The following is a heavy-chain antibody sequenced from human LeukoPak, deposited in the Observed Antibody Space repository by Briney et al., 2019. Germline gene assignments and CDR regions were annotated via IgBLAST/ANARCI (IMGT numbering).Heavy chain of an antibody. CDR1: GGTISNYY. J-gene: IGHJ4*02. Sequence: SETLSLTCTVSGGTISNYYWNWIRQPPGKGLEWVGYIHYSGNTKYNSSLKRRATTSVDTSKNQFSLKLSSVTAADTAVYYCARWYSSGWAFDYWGQGTLVTVSS. D-gene: IGHD6-19*01. CDR2: IHYSGNT. CDR3: ARWYSSGWAFDY. V-gene: IGHV4-59*08.